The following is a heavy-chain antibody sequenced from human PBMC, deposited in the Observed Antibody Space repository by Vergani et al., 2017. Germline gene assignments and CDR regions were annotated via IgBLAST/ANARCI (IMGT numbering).Heavy chain of an antibody. J-gene: IGHJ6*02. V-gene: IGHV3-30*02. Sequence: QVQLVESGGGLVKPGGSLRLSCAASGFTFSSYGMHWVRQAPGKGLEWVAFIRYDGSNKYYADSVKGRFTISRDNSKNTLYLQMNSLRAEDTAVYYCAKDLGFLEWLYYGMDVWGQGTTVTVSS. CDR3: AKDLGFLEWLYYGMDV. D-gene: IGHD3-3*01. CDR2: IRYDGSNK. CDR1: GFTFSSYG.